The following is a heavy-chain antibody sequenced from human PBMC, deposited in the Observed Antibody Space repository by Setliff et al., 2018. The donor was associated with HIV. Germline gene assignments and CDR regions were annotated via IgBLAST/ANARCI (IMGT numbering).Heavy chain of an antibody. CDR3: ARGGRGGSYEAFEI. J-gene: IGHJ3*02. D-gene: IGHD1-26*01. Sequence: KDSETLSLTCTVSGGSISSGNYYWSWIRQPAGKGLEWIGRIYTSGSTNYNPSLKSRVTISIDTSKNHLSLKLSSVTAADTAVYYCARGGRGGSYEAFEIWGQGTMVTVSS. CDR1: GGSISSGNYY. CDR2: IYTSGST. V-gene: IGHV4-61*02.